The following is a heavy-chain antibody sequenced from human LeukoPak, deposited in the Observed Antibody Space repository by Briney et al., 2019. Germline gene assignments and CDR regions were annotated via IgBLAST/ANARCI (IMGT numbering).Heavy chain of an antibody. CDR1: GYTFTGYY. J-gene: IGHJ4*02. D-gene: IGHD1-1*01. CDR3: ARDKNWKPDY. CDR2: INPNSGGT. Sequence: ASVKVSCKASGYTFTGYYMHWVRQAPGQGLEWMGRINPNSGGTNYAQKFQGRVTMTRDTSTSTVYMELRSLRSDDTAVYYCARDKNWKPDYWGQGTLVTVSS. V-gene: IGHV1-2*06.